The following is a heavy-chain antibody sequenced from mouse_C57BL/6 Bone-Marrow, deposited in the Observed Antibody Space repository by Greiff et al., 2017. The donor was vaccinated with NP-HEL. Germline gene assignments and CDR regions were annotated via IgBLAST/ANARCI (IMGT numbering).Heavy chain of an antibody. Sequence: EVQGVESGGGLVQPGGSLKLSCAASGFTFSDYGMAWVRQAPRKGPEWVAFISNLAYSIYYADTVTGRFTISRENAKNTLYLEMSSLRSEDTAMYYCAREGSIYSRGAMDYWGQGTSVTVSS. CDR2: ISNLAYSI. D-gene: IGHD1-1*01. V-gene: IGHV5-15*01. CDR1: GFTFSDYG. CDR3: AREGSIYSRGAMDY. J-gene: IGHJ4*01.